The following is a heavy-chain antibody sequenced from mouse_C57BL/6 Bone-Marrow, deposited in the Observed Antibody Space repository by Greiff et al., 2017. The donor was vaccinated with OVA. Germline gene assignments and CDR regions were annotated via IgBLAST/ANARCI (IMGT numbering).Heavy chain of an antibody. J-gene: IGHJ3*01. Sequence: KESCKASGYTFTSYWMHWVKQRPIQGLEWIGNIDPSDSETHYNQKFKDKATLTVDKSSSTAYMQLSSLTSEDSAVYYCARRGAYYGNDWFAYWGQGTLVTVSA. CDR2: IDPSDSET. D-gene: IGHD2-10*01. V-gene: IGHV1-52*01. CDR1: GYTFTSYW. CDR3: ARRGAYYGNDWFAY.